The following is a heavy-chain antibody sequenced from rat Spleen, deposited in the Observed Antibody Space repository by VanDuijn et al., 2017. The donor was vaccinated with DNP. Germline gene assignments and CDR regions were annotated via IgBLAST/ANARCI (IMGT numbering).Heavy chain of an antibody. J-gene: IGHJ2*01. D-gene: IGHD1-4*01. CDR2: ITMTGGST. Sequence: EVQLVESGGGLVQPGRSLKLSCAVSGITFSDYNMAWVRQAPKKGLEWVASITMTGGSTYYPDSVKGRFTNSRDNAKSTLSLQMDSLRSEDTATYYCAGRPPPTRGPFDYWGQGVTVTVSS. CDR3: AGRPPPTRGPFDY. CDR1: GITFSDYN. V-gene: IGHV5-7*01.